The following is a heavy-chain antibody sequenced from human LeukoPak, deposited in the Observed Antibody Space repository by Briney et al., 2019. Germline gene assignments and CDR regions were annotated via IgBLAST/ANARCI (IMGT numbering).Heavy chain of an antibody. CDR1: GFTFSCYG. V-gene: IGHV3-30*18. CDR3: AKTSSSPDHYYYYGMDV. CDR2: ISYDGSNK. D-gene: IGHD6-6*01. J-gene: IGHJ6*02. Sequence: GGSLRLSCAASGFTFSCYGMHWVRQAPGKGLEWVAVISYDGSNKYYADSVKGRFTISRDNSKNTLYLQMNSLRAEDTAVYYCAKTSSSPDHYYYYGMDVWGQGTTVTVSS.